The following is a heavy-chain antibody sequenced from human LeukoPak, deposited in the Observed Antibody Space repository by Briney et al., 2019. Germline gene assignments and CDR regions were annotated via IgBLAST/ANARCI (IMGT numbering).Heavy chain of an antibody. V-gene: IGHV1-69*01. CDR3: ARSGHMVRGGFDY. CDR2: IIPILGTA. D-gene: IGHD3-10*01. CDR1: GGTFSSYA. J-gene: IGHJ4*02. Sequence: GASVKVSCKASGGTFSSYAISWVRQAPGQGLEWMGGIIPILGTANYAQKFQGRVTITADESTSTAYMELSSLRSEDTAVYYCARSGHMVRGGFDYWGQGTLVTVSS.